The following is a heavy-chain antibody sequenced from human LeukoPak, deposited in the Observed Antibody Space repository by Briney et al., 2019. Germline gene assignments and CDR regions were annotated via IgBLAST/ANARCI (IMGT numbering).Heavy chain of an antibody. CDR3: ARHVRVHRLQWLVLYNWFDP. Sequence: SETPSLTCTVSGGSISSSSYYWGWIRQPPGKGLEWIGSIYYSGSTYYNPSLKSRVTISVDTSKNQFSLKLSSVTAADTAVYYCARHVRVHRLQWLVLYNWFDPWGQGTLVTVSS. V-gene: IGHV4-39*01. J-gene: IGHJ5*02. D-gene: IGHD6-19*01. CDR2: IYYSGST. CDR1: GGSISSSSYY.